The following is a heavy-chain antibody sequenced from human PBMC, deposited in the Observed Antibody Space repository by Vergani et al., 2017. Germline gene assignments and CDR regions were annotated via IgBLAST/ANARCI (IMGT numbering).Heavy chain of an antibody. CDR2: INHSGST. V-gene: IGHV4-34*02. CDR3: ARARGRASYFDY. J-gene: IGHJ4*02. Sequence: QLQLQQWGAGLLKPSETLSLTCAVYGGSFSGYYWSWIRQPPGKGLEWIGEINHSGSTNYNPSLKSRVTISVDTSKNQFSLKLSSVTAADTAVYYCARARGRASYFDYWGQGTLVTVSS. CDR1: GGSFSGYY. D-gene: IGHD3-10*01.